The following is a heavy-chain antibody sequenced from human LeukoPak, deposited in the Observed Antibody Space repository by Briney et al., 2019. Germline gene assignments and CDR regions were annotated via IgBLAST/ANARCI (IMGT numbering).Heavy chain of an antibody. V-gene: IGHV5-51*01. J-gene: IGHJ4*02. CDR2: IYPGDSDT. D-gene: IGHD3-22*01. CDR1: GYSFTSYW. Sequence: GESLKISCKGPGYSFTSYWIGWVRQMPGKGLEWMGIIYPGDSDTRYSPSFQGQVTISADKSISTAYLQWSSLKASDTAMYYCARLRVDYYDSSGYYRYFDYWGQGTLVTVSS. CDR3: ARLRVDYYDSSGYYRYFDY.